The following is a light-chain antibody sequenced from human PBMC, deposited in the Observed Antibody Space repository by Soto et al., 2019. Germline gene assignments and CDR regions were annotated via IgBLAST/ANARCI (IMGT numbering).Light chain of an antibody. CDR3: QQYNSYWT. V-gene: IGKV1-5*01. Sequence: DIQMTQSPSTLSASIGDRVTITCRASQSIRSWLAWYQQKPGRAPKLLIYDASSLESGVPSRFSGSGSGTEFTLTISSLQPDDFAIYYCQQYNSYWTFGQWTKVEIK. CDR1: QSIRSW. CDR2: DAS. J-gene: IGKJ1*01.